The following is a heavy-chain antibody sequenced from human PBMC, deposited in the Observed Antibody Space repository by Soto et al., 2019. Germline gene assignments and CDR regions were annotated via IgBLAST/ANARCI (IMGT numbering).Heavy chain of an antibody. V-gene: IGHV4-34*01. Sequence: QVQLQQWGAGLLKPSETLSLTCTVNGGSLTGYYWSWIRQPPGKGLEWIGEVKDGGSTNYSPSLRGRVSISADTSKNHFSLRLNSVTAADTAVYFCARGQERILATHWDQGALVTVSS. D-gene: IGHD5-12*01. CDR2: VKDGGST. CDR1: GGSLTGYY. J-gene: IGHJ4*02. CDR3: ARGQERILATH.